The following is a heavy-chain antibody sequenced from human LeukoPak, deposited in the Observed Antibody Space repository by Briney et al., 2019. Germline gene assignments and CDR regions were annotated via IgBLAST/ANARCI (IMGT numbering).Heavy chain of an antibody. CDR3: ARDTSNWSGGSCYPGYFDY. Sequence: KSGGSLRLSCAASGFTFSSYAMSWIRQPPGKGLEWIGEINHSGSTKYNPSLKSRVAISVDTSKNQFSLKLSSVTAADAAVYYCARDTSNWSGGSCYPGYFDYWGQGTLVTVSS. J-gene: IGHJ4*02. CDR2: INHSGST. D-gene: IGHD2-15*01. V-gene: IGHV4-34*01. CDR1: GFTFSSYA.